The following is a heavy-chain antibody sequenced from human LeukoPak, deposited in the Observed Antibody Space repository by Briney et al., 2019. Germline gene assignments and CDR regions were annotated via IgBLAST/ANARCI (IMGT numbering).Heavy chain of an antibody. V-gene: IGHV3-7*03. D-gene: IGHD3-10*01. CDR2: INQGGSEK. CDR1: GFTYSSYW. J-gene: IGHJ4*02. CDR3: AKSIEGSGSYYDSYFDY. Sequence: GGSLRLSCAASGFTYSSYWMTWVRQAPGKGLEWVASINQGGSEKYYVDSVKGRFTISRDNAKDSLSLQMNSLRAEDTALYYCAKSIEGSGSYYDSYFDYWGQGTLVTVSS.